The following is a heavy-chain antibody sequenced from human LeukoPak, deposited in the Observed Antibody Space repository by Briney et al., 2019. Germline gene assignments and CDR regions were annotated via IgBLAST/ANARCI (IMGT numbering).Heavy chain of an antibody. CDR3: ARGGSSPPYYYYGMDV. Sequence: SGTLSLTCDVSGASISSNNWWSWVRQPPGKGLEWIGEIFHGGNTNYNPSLKSRVTISVDKSKNQFSLKLSSVTAADTAVYYCARGGSSPPYYYYGMDVWGQGTTVTVSS. CDR1: GASISSNNW. CDR2: IFHGGNT. V-gene: IGHV4-4*02. D-gene: IGHD6-13*01. J-gene: IGHJ6*02.